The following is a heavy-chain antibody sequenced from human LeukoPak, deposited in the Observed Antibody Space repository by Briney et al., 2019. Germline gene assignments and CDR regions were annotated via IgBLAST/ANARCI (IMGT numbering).Heavy chain of an antibody. D-gene: IGHD1-1*01. CDR3: ARELATGTTVWFDP. V-gene: IGHV1-69*04. CDR1: GGTFSSYA. J-gene: IGHJ5*02. Sequence: ASVKVSCKASGGTFSSYAISWVRQAPGQGLEWMGRIIPILGIANYAQKFQGRVTITADKSTSTAYMELSSLRSEDTAVYSCARELATGTTVWFDPWGQGTLVTVSS. CDR2: IIPILGIA.